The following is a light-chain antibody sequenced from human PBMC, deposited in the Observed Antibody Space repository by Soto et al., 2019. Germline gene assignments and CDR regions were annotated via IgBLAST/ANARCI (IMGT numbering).Light chain of an antibody. J-gene: IGLJ2*01. Sequence: QSALTQPPSASGSPGQSVTISCTGTSSDVGGYNFVSWYQQHPGKAPKLMIYEVSERPSGVPVRFSGSKSGNTASLTVSGLEAEDEADYYCSSYAGSNIVVFGGGTKLTV. CDR1: SSDVGGYNF. CDR2: EVS. CDR3: SSYAGSNIVV. V-gene: IGLV2-8*01.